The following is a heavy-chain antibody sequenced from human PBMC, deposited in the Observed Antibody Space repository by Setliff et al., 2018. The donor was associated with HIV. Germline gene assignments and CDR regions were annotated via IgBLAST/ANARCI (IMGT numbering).Heavy chain of an antibody. V-gene: IGHV3-74*01. Sequence: PGGSLRLSCAASGFTFSGSWMHWVRQAPGEGLVWISRINSDGRSTIYADSVKGRFTISRDNAKNTLYLQMNSLRVEDTAVYYCAKLYCGGACYSADWDYLDSWGQGTLVTVSS. CDR1: GFTFSGSW. CDR3: AKLYCGGACYSADWDYLDS. J-gene: IGHJ4*02. CDR2: INSDGRST. D-gene: IGHD2-21*02.